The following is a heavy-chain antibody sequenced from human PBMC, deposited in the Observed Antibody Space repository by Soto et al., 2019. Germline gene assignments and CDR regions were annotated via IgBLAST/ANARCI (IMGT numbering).Heavy chain of an antibody. CDR3: VRDSHGDY. CDR1: GFTFYNYA. CDR2: IDGDEDSTT. V-gene: IGHV3-23*03. J-gene: IGHJ4*02. Sequence: EVQLLESGGGLVRPGGSLRLSCAASGFTFYNYAMNWVRQAPGKGLEWVSRIDGDEDSTTNYADSVKGRFTISRDNVKNTLYLQMNSLRAEDTAVYYCVRDSHGDYWGQGTLVTVSS.